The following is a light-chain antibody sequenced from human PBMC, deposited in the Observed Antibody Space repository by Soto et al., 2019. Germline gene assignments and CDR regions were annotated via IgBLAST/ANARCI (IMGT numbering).Light chain of an antibody. V-gene: IGKV1-5*03. CDR1: QNINNR. CDR3: LQYNGYYRT. CDR2: WAS. Sequence: DIQMTQSPSTLSASVGDIVMINFRASQNINNRLAWYQQRPGKSPKLLVYWASTLESGVPSRFSGSGSGTTFTLTISSLQSDDFATYYCLQYNGYYRTFGQGTKVDIK. J-gene: IGKJ1*01.